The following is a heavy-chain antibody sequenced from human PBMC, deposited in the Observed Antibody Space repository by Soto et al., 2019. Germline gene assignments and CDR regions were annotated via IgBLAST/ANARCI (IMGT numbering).Heavy chain of an antibody. J-gene: IGHJ5*02. CDR2: IYYSGST. D-gene: IGHD6-6*01. CDR3: AREERIAADFDP. V-gene: IGHV4-59*01. Sequence: SETLSLTGTVSGGSISSYYWSWIREPPGKGLEWIGYIYYSGSTNYNPSLKSRVIISVDTSKNQFSLKLSSVTAADTDVYYCAREERIAADFDPWGQGTLVTVSS. CDR1: GGSISSYY.